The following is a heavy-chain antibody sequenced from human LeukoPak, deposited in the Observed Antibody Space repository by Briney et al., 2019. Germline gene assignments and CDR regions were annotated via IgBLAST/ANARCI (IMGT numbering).Heavy chain of an antibody. CDR3: AKRYYGSGSGFGSYYFDY. Sequence: GGSLRLSCAASGFGFNDAAMTWVRQAPGKGLEWVSLISSSGANTYYADSVKGRSTISRDNSKNTLYLQMNSLRAEDTAVYYCAKRYYGSGSGFGSYYFDYWGQGTLVTVSS. CDR2: ISSSGANT. CDR1: GFGFNDAA. D-gene: IGHD3-10*01. V-gene: IGHV3-23*01. J-gene: IGHJ4*02.